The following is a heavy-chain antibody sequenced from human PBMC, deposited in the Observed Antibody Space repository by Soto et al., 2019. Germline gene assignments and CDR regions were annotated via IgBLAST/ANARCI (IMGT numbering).Heavy chain of an antibody. V-gene: IGHV1-69*06. D-gene: IGHD6-19*01. CDR1: GGTFSSSA. CDR2: IIPTFGTA. CDR3: ARSETAGHRGFDI. J-gene: IGHJ3*02. Sequence: QVQLVQSGAEMREPGSSVKVSCKASGGTFSSSAINWLRQAPGQGPEWMGGIIPTFGTANYIEKFRGRVTITADTSTSTAYMEVSSLTSEDTAMYFCARSETAGHRGFDIWCQGTMVTVSS.